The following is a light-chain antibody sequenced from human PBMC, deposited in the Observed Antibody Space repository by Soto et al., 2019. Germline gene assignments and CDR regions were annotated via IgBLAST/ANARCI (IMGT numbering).Light chain of an antibody. CDR2: GAS. V-gene: IGKV3-20*01. J-gene: IGKJ4*01. CDR1: QSVSSSY. Sequence: EIVLTQSPGTLSLSPGERATLSCRASQSVSSSYLAWYQQKPGQAPRLLIYGASSGATGIPDRFSGSGSGTDFTLTISRLEPEDFAAYYCQQYGSSPLLTFGGGTKVEIK. CDR3: QQYGSSPLLT.